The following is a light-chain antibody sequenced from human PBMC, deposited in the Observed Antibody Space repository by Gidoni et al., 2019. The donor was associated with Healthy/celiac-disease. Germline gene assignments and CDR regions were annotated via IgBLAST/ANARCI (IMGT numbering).Light chain of an antibody. CDR1: SSDVGGYNY. CDR3: SSYTSSSWV. CDR2: DVR. J-gene: IGLJ3*02. V-gene: IGLV2-14*01. Sequence: QSAPTQPASGSGSPGQSITISCTGTSSDVGGYNYVSWYQQHPGKAPKLMIYDVRNRPSGVSSRFSGSKSGTTASLTISGLQAEDEADYYCSSYTSSSWVFGGGTKLTVL.